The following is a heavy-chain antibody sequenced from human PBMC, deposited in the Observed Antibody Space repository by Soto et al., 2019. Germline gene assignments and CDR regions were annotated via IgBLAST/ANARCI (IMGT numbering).Heavy chain of an antibody. CDR3: ARVRGDIVVVPAATPYYYYGMDV. Sequence: QVQLVQSGAEVKKPGASVKVSCKASGYTFTSYGISWVRQAPGQGLEWMGWISAYNGNTNYAQKLQGRVTMTTDTSTSTAYRELRSLRSDDTAVYYCARVRGDIVVVPAATPYYYYGMDVWGQGTTVTVSS. D-gene: IGHD2-2*01. CDR2: ISAYNGNT. J-gene: IGHJ6*02. V-gene: IGHV1-18*01. CDR1: GYTFTSYG.